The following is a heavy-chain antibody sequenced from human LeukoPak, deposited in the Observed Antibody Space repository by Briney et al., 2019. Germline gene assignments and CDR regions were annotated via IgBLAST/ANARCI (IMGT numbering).Heavy chain of an antibody. Sequence: GGSLRLSCAASGFTVSSSYMSWVRQAPGKGLEWVSAIYSGGDTYYAESVKGRFTISRDNSKNTLYLQMNSLRAEDTAVYYCARDARGGYVLDSWGQGTLVTVSS. D-gene: IGHD5-12*01. CDR1: GFTVSSSY. J-gene: IGHJ4*02. V-gene: IGHV3-53*01. CDR3: ARDARGGYVLDS. CDR2: IYSGGDT.